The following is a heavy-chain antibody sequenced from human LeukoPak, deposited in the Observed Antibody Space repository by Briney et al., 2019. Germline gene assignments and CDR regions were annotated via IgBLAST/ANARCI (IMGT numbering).Heavy chain of an antibody. CDR3: ARGRYYDSGSYFAWFDP. D-gene: IGHD3-10*01. J-gene: IGHJ5*02. CDR1: GGSIKSYY. CDR2: ISPSGTT. V-gene: IGHV4-4*07. Sequence: SETLSLTCTVSGGSIKSYYWSWIRQPAGRGLEWIGRISPSGTTEYNPSVKSRLTMSVDRSKNQFSLNLILMTAADTAVHYCARGRYYDSGSYFAWFDPWGQGTLVTVSS.